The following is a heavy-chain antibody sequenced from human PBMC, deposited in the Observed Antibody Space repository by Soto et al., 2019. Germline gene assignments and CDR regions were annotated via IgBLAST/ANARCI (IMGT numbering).Heavy chain of an antibody. CDR2: ISGSGGST. D-gene: IGHD3-10*01. Sequence: GGSLRLSCAASGFTFSSYAMSWVRQAPGKGLEWVSAISGSGGSTYYADSVKGRFTISRDNSKNTLYLQMNSLRAEDTAVYYCAKDTGITMVRGVIIRAKWADYWGQGTLVTVSS. CDR1: GFTFSSYA. V-gene: IGHV3-23*01. J-gene: IGHJ4*02. CDR3: AKDTGITMVRGVIIRAKWADY.